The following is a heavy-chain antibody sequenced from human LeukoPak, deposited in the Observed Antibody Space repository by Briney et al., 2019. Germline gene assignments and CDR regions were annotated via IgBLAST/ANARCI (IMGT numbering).Heavy chain of an antibody. CDR1: GFTFSGSA. CDR3: TRHYSSSTY. CDR2: IRSTANGYAT. D-gene: IGHD6-6*01. Sequence: PGGSLRLSCAASGFTFSGSALHWVRQASGKGLEWVGRIRSTANGYATAYAASVKGRFTISRDDSKNTAYLQMNSLKTEDTAVYYCTRHYSSSTYWGQGTLVTVSS. J-gene: IGHJ4*02. V-gene: IGHV3-73*01.